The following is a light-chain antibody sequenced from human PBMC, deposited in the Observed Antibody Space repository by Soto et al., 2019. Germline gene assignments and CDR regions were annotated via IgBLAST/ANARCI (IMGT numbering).Light chain of an antibody. Sequence: EIVMTQSPDTLSVSPGERAILSCRASQSVAGNLAWYQQKPGQSPRLLFYGTSTRASGVPARFSGTGSGTDFTLTISSVQSEDFAVYYCHQSNKWPYTFGQGTKLEI. V-gene: IGKV3-15*01. CDR1: QSVAGN. J-gene: IGKJ2*01. CDR3: HQSNKWPYT. CDR2: GTS.